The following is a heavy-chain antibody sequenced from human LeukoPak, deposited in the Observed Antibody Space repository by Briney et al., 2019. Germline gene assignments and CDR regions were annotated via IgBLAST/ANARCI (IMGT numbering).Heavy chain of an antibody. CDR2: IHTSGST. D-gene: IGHD6-19*01. Sequence: SETLSLTCTVSGGSISSGSYYWSWIRQPAGKGLEWIGRIHTSGSTNYNPSLKSRVTMTMDTSKNQFSLRLNSVSAADTAVYYCAREVTVAGTFYFYMDVWGKGTTVTVSS. CDR1: GGSISSGSYY. CDR3: AREVTVAGTFYFYMDV. J-gene: IGHJ6*03. V-gene: IGHV4-61*02.